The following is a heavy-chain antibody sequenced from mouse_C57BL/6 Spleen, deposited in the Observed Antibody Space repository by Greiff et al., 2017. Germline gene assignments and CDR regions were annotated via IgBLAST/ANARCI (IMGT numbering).Heavy chain of an antibody. Sequence: QVQLQQPGAELVRPGSSVKLSCKASGYTFTSYWMHWVKQRPIQGLEWIGNIDPSDSETHYNQKFKDKDTLTVDKSSSTAYMQLSSLTSEDSAVYYCARWDYGSSYDDWGQGTTLTVSS. CDR3: ARWDYGSSYDD. D-gene: IGHD1-1*01. CDR1: GYTFTSYW. J-gene: IGHJ2*01. CDR2: IDPSDSET. V-gene: IGHV1-52*01.